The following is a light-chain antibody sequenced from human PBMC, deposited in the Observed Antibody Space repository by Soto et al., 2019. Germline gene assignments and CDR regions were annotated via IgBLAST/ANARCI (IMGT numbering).Light chain of an antibody. Sequence: DIVMTQSPDSLAVSLGERATINCKSSQSVLYISNNKNYLAWYQQKPGQPPKLLIYWASTRESGVPDRFSGSGSATDFALTISSLQVEDVAVYYCQQYYTIPRTFGQGTKVEIK. CDR2: WAS. CDR3: QQYYTIPRT. J-gene: IGKJ1*01. V-gene: IGKV4-1*01. CDR1: QSVLYISNNKNY.